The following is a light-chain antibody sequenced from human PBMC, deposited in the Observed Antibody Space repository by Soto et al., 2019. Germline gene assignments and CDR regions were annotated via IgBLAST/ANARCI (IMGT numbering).Light chain of an antibody. Sequence: QSVLTQPASVSGSPGRSITISCTGTSSDVGGYNFVSWYQQHPDKAPELMIYDVTNRPSGVSNRFSGSKSGNTASLTISGLQAEDEADYYCSLYTSISTYVFGTGTKVTVL. CDR3: SLYTSISTYV. CDR2: DVT. J-gene: IGLJ1*01. V-gene: IGLV2-14*01. CDR1: SSDVGGYNF.